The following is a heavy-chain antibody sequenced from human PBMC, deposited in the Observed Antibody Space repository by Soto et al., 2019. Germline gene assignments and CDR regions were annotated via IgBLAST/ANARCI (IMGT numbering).Heavy chain of an antibody. CDR2: INPNSGGT. D-gene: IGHD6-19*01. J-gene: IGHJ6*02. CDR3: ARTCIAVAGTKGQADCNPSYGMEV. Sequence: ASVKVSCKACGDTFTGYYMHWVGQAGGQGREWMGWINPNSGGTNYAQKFQGRVTMTRDASISTAYMELSRLRSDDTAVYYCARTCIAVAGTKGQADCNPSYGMEVWGQRTTVTLSS. V-gene: IGHV1-2*02. CDR1: GDTFTGYY.